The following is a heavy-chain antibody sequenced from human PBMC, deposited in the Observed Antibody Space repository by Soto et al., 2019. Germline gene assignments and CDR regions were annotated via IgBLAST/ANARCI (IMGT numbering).Heavy chain of an antibody. Sequence: XXTLSLTCAVYGGSFSGYYWSWIRQPPGKGLEWMGXIFDTXTTYTNTSLRXXVAISLDXXKNHFSLTLSSVTAADTAVYYCARGPSGDKVHYWGQGALVTVSS. CDR1: GGSFSGYY. CDR3: ARGPSGDKVHY. D-gene: IGHD7-27*01. J-gene: IGHJ4*02. V-gene: IGHV4-34*01. CDR2: IFDTXTT.